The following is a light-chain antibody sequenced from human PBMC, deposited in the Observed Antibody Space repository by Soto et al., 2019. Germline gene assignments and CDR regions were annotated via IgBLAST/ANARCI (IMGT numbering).Light chain of an antibody. Sequence: IVLTQSPGPLSLSPGERATLSCRASQSVTSSYLAWHQQKPGQAPRLRIYGTSNSATGIPDRFSGSGSGTDFTLTISRLEPEDFAVYYCQQYGSSPPAYTFGQGTRLEIK. V-gene: IGKV3-20*01. J-gene: IGKJ2*01. CDR1: QSVTSSY. CDR2: GTS. CDR3: QQYGSSPPAYT.